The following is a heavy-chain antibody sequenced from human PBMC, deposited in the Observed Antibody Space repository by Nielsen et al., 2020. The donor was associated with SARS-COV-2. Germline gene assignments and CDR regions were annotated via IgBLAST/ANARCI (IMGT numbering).Heavy chain of an antibody. CDR1: GFTFSSYS. J-gene: IGHJ4*02. CDR3: AKGEAVADHFAY. CDR2: ISSSSSYI. Sequence: GESLKISCAASGFTFSSYSMNWVRQAPGKGLEWVSSISSSSSYIYYADSVKGRFTISRDNAKNSLYLQMNSLRADDTAFYYCAKGEAVADHFAYWGPGTLVTVSS. V-gene: IGHV3-21*04. D-gene: IGHD6-19*01.